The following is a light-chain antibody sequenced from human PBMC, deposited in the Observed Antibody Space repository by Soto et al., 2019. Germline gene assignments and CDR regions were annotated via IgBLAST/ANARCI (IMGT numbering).Light chain of an antibody. CDR3: LAWDTSTYV. Sequence: SYELTQPPSVSVSPGQTASITCSGDKLGYKYASWYQQKSGQSPVVVIYQDTRRPSGIPERFSGSKSGNTATLTISGTQALDEADYYCLAWDTSTYVFGTGTKLTVL. J-gene: IGLJ1*01. CDR2: QDT. V-gene: IGLV3-1*01. CDR1: KLGYKY.